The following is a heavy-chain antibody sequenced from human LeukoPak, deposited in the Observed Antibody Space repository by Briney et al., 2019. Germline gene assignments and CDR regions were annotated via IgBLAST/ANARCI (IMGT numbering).Heavy chain of an antibody. D-gene: IGHD2-2*01. CDR2: IRYDGSNK. CDR1: GFTFSSYG. CDR3: AKDHIVVVPAAENEGYWFDP. J-gene: IGHJ5*02. Sequence: GVSLRLSCAASGFTFSSYGMHWVRQAPGKGLEWVAFIRYDGSNKYYADSVKGRFTISRDNSKNTLYLQMNSLRAEDTAVYYCAKDHIVVVPAAENEGYWFDPWGQGTLVTVSS. V-gene: IGHV3-30*02.